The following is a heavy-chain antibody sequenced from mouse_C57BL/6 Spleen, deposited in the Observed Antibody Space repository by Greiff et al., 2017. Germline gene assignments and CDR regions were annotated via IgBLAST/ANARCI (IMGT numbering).Heavy chain of an antibody. V-gene: IGHV1-64*01. Sequence: QVQLQQPGAELVKPGASVKLSCKASGYTFTSYWMHWVKQRPGQGLEWIGMIHPNSGSTNYNEKFKSKATLTVDQSSSTAYMQLSSLTSEDSAVYYCAKVNHYYAMDYWGQGTSRTVSS. D-gene: IGHD2-2*01. CDR2: IHPNSGST. CDR3: AKVNHYYAMDY. J-gene: IGHJ4*01. CDR1: GYTFTSYW.